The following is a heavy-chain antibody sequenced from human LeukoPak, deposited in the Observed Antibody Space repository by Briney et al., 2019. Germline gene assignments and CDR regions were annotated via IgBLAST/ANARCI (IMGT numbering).Heavy chain of an antibody. V-gene: IGHV3-48*03. CDR1: EFSFTSYE. CDR2: ISSTGNTI. CDR3: ARFLSTVTTGYLDY. D-gene: IGHD4-17*01. J-gene: IGHJ4*02. Sequence: QPGGSLRLSCAASEFSFTSYEMNWVRQAPGKGLEWISYISSTGNTIYYVDSVKGRFTISRDNAKNSLYLQMNSLRAEDTAVYYCARFLSTVTTGYLDYWGQGTLVTVSS.